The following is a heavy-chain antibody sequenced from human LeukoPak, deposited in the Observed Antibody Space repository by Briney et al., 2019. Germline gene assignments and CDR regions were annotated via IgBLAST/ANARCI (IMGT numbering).Heavy chain of an antibody. D-gene: IGHD2-2*01. Sequence: ASVKVSCKVSGYTLTDLSMHWVRQAPGKGLEWMGGFDPEGGETIYAQKFQGRVTMTEDTSTDTAYMELSSLRSEDTAVYYCARGGEYCSSTSCYSGWFDPWGQGTLVTVSS. CDR3: ARGGEYCSSTSCYSGWFDP. J-gene: IGHJ5*02. CDR1: GYTLTDLS. V-gene: IGHV1-24*01. CDR2: FDPEGGET.